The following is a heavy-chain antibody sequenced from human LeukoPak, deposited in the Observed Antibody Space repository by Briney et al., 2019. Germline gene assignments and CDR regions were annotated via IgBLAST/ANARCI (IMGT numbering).Heavy chain of an antibody. Sequence: ASVKVSCKASGGTFSSYAISWVRQAPGQGHEWMGGIIPIFGTANYAQKFQGRVTITTDESTSTAYMELSSLRSEDTAVYYCASPSRYYDILTGSITLDYWGQGTLVTVSS. J-gene: IGHJ4*02. CDR3: ASPSRYYDILTGSITLDY. D-gene: IGHD3-9*01. V-gene: IGHV1-69*05. CDR1: GGTFSSYA. CDR2: IIPIFGTA.